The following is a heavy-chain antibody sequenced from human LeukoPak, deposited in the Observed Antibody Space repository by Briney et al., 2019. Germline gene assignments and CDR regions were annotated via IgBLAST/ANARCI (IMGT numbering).Heavy chain of an antibody. D-gene: IGHD3-22*01. J-gene: IGHJ4*02. CDR1: GYTFTSYY. CDR3: ARLPDYYDSSGTPDY. CDR2: INPSGGIT. V-gene: IGHV1-46*01. Sequence: GASVKVSCKASGYTFTSYYMHWVRQAPGQGLEWMGIINPSGGITSYAQKFQGRVTMTRDTSTSTVYMELSSLRSEDTAVYYCARLPDYYDSSGTPDYWGQGTLVTVSS.